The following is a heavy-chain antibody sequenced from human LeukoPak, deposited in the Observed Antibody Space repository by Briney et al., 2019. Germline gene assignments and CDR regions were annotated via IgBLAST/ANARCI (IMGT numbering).Heavy chain of an antibody. CDR3: ARAPYGAGSYYFDY. CDR1: GFTFSAYW. D-gene: IGHD3-10*01. CDR2: IKQDGGEK. V-gene: IGHV3-7*02. J-gene: IGHJ4*02. Sequence: GGSLRLSCAASGFTFSAYWMSWLRQAPGRGLEWVASIKQDGGEKYYVDSVMGRFTISKDNAKNTLYLQMNSLRVEDTAVYYCARAPYGAGSYYFDYWGQGTLVTVSS.